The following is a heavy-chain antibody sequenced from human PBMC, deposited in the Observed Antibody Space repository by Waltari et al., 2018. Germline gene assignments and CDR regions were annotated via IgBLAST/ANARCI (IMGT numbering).Heavy chain of an antibody. J-gene: IGHJ4*02. CDR1: GFTFSSYA. V-gene: IGHV3-23*04. Sequence: EVQLVESGGGLVQPGGSLRRSCEASGFTFSSYAMSWVRQAPGKGLEWVSAISGSGGSTYYADSVKGRFTISRDNSKNTLYLQMNSLRAEDTAVYYCAKGDDLTMNLFDYWGQGTLVTVSS. CDR3: AKGDDLTMNLFDY. D-gene: IGHD3-22*01. CDR2: ISGSGGST.